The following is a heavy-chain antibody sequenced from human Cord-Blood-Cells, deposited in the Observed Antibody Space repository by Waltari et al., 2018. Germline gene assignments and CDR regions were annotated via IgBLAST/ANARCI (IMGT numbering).Heavy chain of an antibody. D-gene: IGHD6-13*01. Sequence: QVQLQQWGAGLLKPSETLSITCAVYGGSFSGYYWSWIRQPPGKGLEWIGEINHSGSNNYNPSLKSRVTISVDTSKYQFALKLSSVTAADTAVYYCARAWYSSRHYGMDVWGQGTTVTVSS. V-gene: IGHV4-34*01. CDR1: GGSFSGYY. CDR3: ARAWYSSRHYGMDV. CDR2: INHSGSN. J-gene: IGHJ6*02.